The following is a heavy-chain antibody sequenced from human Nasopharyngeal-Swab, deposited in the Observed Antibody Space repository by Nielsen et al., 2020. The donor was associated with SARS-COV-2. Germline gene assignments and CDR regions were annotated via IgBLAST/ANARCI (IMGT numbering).Heavy chain of an antibody. CDR2: IYSDDEK. J-gene: IGHJ6*02. V-gene: IGHV2-5*02. CDR1: GLSLSTSAVG. Sequence: GPTLLKPTQTGTLTCTFSGLSLSTSAVGVGGTRHPPGKALECLALIYSDDEKRYSPSLKSRLTITKDTSRNQVVLTMTNMDPVDTATYYCAHQWLYYYYGMDVWGQGTTVTVSS. CDR3: AHQWLYYYYGMDV. D-gene: IGHD6-19*01.